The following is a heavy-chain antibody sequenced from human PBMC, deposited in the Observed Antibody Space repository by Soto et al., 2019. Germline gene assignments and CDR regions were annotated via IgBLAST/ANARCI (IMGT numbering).Heavy chain of an antibody. CDR2: IYYSGST. CDR3: GRGAAP. CDR1: GAPINSYY. V-gene: IGHV4-59*12. Sequence: SETLSLTCTVSGAPINSYYWSWIRQPPGKGLEWIGYIYYSGSTYYNPSLKSRVTISVDTSKNQFSLKLSSVTAADTAVYYCGRGAAPGGKGPLVPVPS. J-gene: IGHJ5*02.